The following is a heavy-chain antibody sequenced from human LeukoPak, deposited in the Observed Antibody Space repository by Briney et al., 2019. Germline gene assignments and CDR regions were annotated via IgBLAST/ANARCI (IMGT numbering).Heavy chain of an antibody. V-gene: IGHV3-30*18. CDR1: GFTFSSYG. Sequence: GRSLRLSCAASGFTFSSYGMHWVRQAPGKGLEWVAAISYDGSNKYYADSVKGRFTISRDNSKNTLYLQMNSLRAEDTAVYYCAKPLYGDYVPFDYWGQGTLVTASS. CDR2: ISYDGSNK. D-gene: IGHD4-17*01. CDR3: AKPLYGDYVPFDY. J-gene: IGHJ4*02.